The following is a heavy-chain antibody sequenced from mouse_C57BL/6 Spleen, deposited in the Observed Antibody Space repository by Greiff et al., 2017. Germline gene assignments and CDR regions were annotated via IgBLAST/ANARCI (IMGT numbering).Heavy chain of an antibody. V-gene: IGHV5-12*01. CDR1: GFTFSDYY. J-gene: IGHJ4*01. CDR3: ARADYYGSSYYAMDY. Sequence: EVKLVESGGGLVQPGGSLKLSCAASGFTFSDYYMYWVRQTPEKRLEWVAYISNGGGSTYYPDTVKGRFTISRDNAKNTLYLQMSRLKSEDTAMYYCARADYYGSSYYAMDYWGQGTSVTVSS. D-gene: IGHD1-1*01. CDR2: ISNGGGST.